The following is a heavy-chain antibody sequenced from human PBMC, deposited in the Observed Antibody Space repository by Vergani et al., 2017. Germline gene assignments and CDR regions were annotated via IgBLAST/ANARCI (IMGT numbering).Heavy chain of an antibody. CDR2: INPNSGGT. Sequence: QVQLVQSGAEVQKPGASVKVSCKASGFTLTGYYMHWVRQAPGQGLEWMGWINPNSGGTNFAQKFQGRVTMTRDTSISSAYMELSRLRSDDTAVYYCAKDLRSLDNFDYWGQGTLVTVSS. V-gene: IGHV1-2*02. CDR1: GFTLTGYY. CDR3: AKDLRSLDNFDY. J-gene: IGHJ4*02.